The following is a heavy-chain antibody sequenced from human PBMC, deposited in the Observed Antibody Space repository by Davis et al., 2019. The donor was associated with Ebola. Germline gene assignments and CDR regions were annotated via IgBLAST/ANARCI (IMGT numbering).Heavy chain of an antibody. Sequence: MPGGSLRLSCAASGFSFSGYTMNWVRQAPGKGLEWVGYIYYSGTTHYNPSLRGRVTISVDTSKKHFSLKLGSVTAADTAVYYCARGSQWLGPDYWGQGTLVTVSS. CDR3: ARGSQWLGPDY. CDR2: IYYSGTT. D-gene: IGHD6-19*01. V-gene: IGHV4-59*13. CDR1: GFSFSGYT. J-gene: IGHJ4*02.